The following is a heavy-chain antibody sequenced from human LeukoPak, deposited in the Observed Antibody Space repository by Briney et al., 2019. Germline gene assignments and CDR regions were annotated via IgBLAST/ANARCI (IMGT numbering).Heavy chain of an antibody. Sequence: PGGSLRLSCAASGFTFSSYWMSWVRQAPGKGLEWVANTKQDGSEKYYVDSVKGRFTISRDNAKNSLYLQMNSLRAEDTAVYYCASSYDFWSGYYYFDYWGQGTLVTVSS. CDR2: TKQDGSEK. J-gene: IGHJ4*02. D-gene: IGHD3-3*01. CDR3: ASSYDFWSGYYYFDY. V-gene: IGHV3-7*01. CDR1: GFTFSSYW.